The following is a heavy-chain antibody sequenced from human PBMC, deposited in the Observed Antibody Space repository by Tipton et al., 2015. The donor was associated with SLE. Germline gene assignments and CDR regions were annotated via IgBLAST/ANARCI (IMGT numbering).Heavy chain of an antibody. Sequence: TLSLTCTVSGDSISSYYWSWIRQPPGKGLEWIGYVYHTETTNYNPSLKTRVTISVDTSKNQFSLQLSFVTAADTAVYYCARAAYSGSSVEYWGQGTLVSVSS. CDR1: GDSISSYY. J-gene: IGHJ4*02. D-gene: IGHD1-26*01. CDR2: VYHTETT. CDR3: ARAAYSGSSVEY. V-gene: IGHV4-59*01.